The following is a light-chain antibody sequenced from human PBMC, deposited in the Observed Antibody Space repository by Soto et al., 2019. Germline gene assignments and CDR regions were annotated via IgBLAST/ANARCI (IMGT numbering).Light chain of an antibody. V-gene: IGKV3-20*01. CDR1: QSVSSNY. Sequence: EIVLTQSPGTLSLSPGERATLSCRASQSVSSNYLAWYQQKPGQAPRLLIYGASSRATGIPDRFSGSGSGTDFTLTISSLEPDAFAVYYCQQYGSLPRTFGEGPKVEIK. J-gene: IGKJ1*01. CDR3: QQYGSLPRT. CDR2: GAS.